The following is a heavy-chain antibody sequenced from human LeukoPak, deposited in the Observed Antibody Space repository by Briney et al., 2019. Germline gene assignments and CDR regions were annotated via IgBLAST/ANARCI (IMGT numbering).Heavy chain of an antibody. CDR1: GYSFTSYW. CDR2: IYPGDSDT. J-gene: IGHJ6*03. V-gene: IGHV5-51*01. CDR3: ARHLITAAGISHYYYYMDV. D-gene: IGHD6-13*01. Sequence: GESLKISWKGSGYSFTSYWIGWVRQMPGKGLEWMGIIYPGDSDTRYSPSFQGQVTISADKSISTAYLQWSSLKASDTAMYYCARHLITAAGISHYYYYMDVWGKGTTVTVSS.